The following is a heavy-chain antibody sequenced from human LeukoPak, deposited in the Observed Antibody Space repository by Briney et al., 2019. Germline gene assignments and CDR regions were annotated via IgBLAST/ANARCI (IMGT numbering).Heavy chain of an antibody. CDR2: INHSGST. CDR3: ARGRKAVTIFGVVRPRYYYYGMDV. CDR1: GGSFSGYY. D-gene: IGHD3-3*01. J-gene: IGHJ6*02. V-gene: IGHV4-34*01. Sequence: SGTLSLTCAVYGGSFSGYYWSWIRQPPGKGLEWIGEINHSGSTNYNPSLKSRVTISVDTSKNQFSLKLSSVTAADTAVYYCARGRKAVTIFGVVRPRYYYYGMDVWGQGTTVTVSS.